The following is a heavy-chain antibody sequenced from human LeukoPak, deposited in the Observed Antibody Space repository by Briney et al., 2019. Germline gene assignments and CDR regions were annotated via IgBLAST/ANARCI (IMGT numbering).Heavy chain of an antibody. CDR3: ASGGRAANYVDY. CDR1: GGSISTTN. CDR2: ISGSGGSI. J-gene: IGHJ4*02. V-gene: IGHV3-23*01. D-gene: IGHD3-16*01. Sequence: ETLSLTCGVSGGSISTTNWWSWVRQPPGQGLECVSVISGSGGSISYVDSVKGRFTISRDNSKNTVYLQMSSLRAEDTAVYYCASGGRAANYVDYWGQGTLVTVSS.